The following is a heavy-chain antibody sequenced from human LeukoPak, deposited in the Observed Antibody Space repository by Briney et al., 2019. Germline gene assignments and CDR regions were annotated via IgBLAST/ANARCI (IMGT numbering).Heavy chain of an antibody. J-gene: IGHJ4*02. CDR1: GFTLSDYY. CDR2: SSSSGSTI. D-gene: IGHD3/OR15-3a*01. V-gene: IGHV3-11*01. CDR3: ARRRDFIDY. Sequence: RGSLRLSCAASGFTLSDYYMSWIRQAPGKGLEWVSYSSSSGSTIYYADSVKGRFAISRDNAKNSLYLQMNSLRAEDTAVYYCARRRDFIDYWGQGTLVTVSS.